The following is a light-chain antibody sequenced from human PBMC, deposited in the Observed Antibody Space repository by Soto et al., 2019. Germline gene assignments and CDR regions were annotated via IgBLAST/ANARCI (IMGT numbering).Light chain of an antibody. CDR3: QQYYSTPWT. CDR2: WAS. V-gene: IGKV4-1*01. CDR1: QSVLSSSNNKNY. J-gene: IGKJ1*01. Sequence: DIVMTQSPDSLAVSLGEMATINCKSSQSVLSSSNNKNYLTWYQQKLGQPPRLLLYWASTRESGVPDRCSGSGSGGDFTLNINSLKAEDVAVYYCQQYYSTPWTFGKGTKVEIK.